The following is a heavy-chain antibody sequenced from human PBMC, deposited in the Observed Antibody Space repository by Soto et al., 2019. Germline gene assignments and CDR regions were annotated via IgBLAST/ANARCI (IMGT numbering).Heavy chain of an antibody. CDR1: GFTFSSYS. D-gene: IGHD1-7*01. CDR2: ISSSSSYI. Sequence: EVQLVESGGGLVKPGGSLRLSCAASGFTFSSYSMNWVRQAPGKGLEWVSSISSSSSYIYYADSVKGRFTISRDNAKNSLYLQMNRLRAEDTAVYYCARVIGNSYYYYYMDVWGKGTTVTVSS. J-gene: IGHJ6*03. CDR3: ARVIGNSYYYYYMDV. V-gene: IGHV3-21*01.